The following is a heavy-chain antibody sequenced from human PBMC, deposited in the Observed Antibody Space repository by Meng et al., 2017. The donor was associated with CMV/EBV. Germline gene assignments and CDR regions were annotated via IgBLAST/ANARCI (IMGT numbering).Heavy chain of an antibody. CDR3: ARELEPSYGMDV. J-gene: IGHJ6*02. CDR1: GGTFSSYA. Sequence: ASVKVSCKASGGTFSSYAISWVRQAPGQGLEWMGWMNPNSGNTGYAQKFQGRVTMTRNTSISTAYMELSSLRSEDTAVYYCARELEPSYGMDVWGQGTTVTVSS. CDR2: MNPNSGNT. D-gene: IGHD1-1*01. V-gene: IGHV1-8*02.